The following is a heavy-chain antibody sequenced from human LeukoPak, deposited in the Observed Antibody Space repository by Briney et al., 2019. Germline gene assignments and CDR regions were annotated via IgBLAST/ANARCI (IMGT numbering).Heavy chain of an antibody. Sequence: ASVKVSCKASGYTFTDYYMHWVRQAPGQGLEWMGWFNPNSGGTNYAQKFQGRVTMTTDTSISTAYMEVSRLRSDDTAVYYCARVRIGQQLDKYYYYAMDVWGQGTTVTVSS. V-gene: IGHV1-2*02. CDR3: ARVRIGQQLDKYYYYAMDV. CDR1: GYTFTDYY. CDR2: FNPNSGGT. D-gene: IGHD6-13*01. J-gene: IGHJ6*02.